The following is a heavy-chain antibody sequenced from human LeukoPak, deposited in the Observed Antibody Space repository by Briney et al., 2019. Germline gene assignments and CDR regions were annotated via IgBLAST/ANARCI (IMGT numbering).Heavy chain of an antibody. CDR2: ISPSSTRI. V-gene: IGHV3-48*04. Sequence: GGSLRLSCAASGFTFSSYDMNWVRQAPGKGLEWVSYISPSSTRIDYAASVRGRFTISRDNAKRSLYLQMSSLRAEDTAVYYCAASTAMVPLFGYWRQGTLVTVSS. D-gene: IGHD5-18*01. J-gene: IGHJ4*02. CDR3: AASTAMVPLFGY. CDR1: GFTFSSYD.